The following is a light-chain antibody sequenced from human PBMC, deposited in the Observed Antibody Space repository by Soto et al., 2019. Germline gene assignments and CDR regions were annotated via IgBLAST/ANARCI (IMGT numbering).Light chain of an antibody. J-gene: IGLJ1*01. V-gene: IGLV1-44*01. Sequence: QSVLTQPPSASGTPGKRVTISCSGSTSNIGGSTVSWYQQFPGAAPKLLIYGNTQRPLGVPVRFSASKSDTSASLAISGLQSEDEADYYCETWNDGVLVFEIGTKVTVL. CDR2: GNT. CDR3: ETWNDGVLV. CDR1: TSNIGGST.